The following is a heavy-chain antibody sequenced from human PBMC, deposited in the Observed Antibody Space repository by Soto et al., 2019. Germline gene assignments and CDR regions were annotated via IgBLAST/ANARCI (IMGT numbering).Heavy chain of an antibody. Sequence: QITLKESGPTVVKPTETLTLTCTFSGFSLTTSGVGVGWVRQSPGKAPEWLALIYWDDDKRYSTSLKSRLTITKATSKHQVVLTMANVDPADTATYYCAHRVLRTVFGLVTTTAIYFDFWGQGTPVVVSS. CDR1: GFSLTTSGVG. V-gene: IGHV2-5*02. CDR2: IYWDDDK. CDR3: AHRVLRTVFGLVTTTAIYFDF. J-gene: IGHJ4*02. D-gene: IGHD3-3*01.